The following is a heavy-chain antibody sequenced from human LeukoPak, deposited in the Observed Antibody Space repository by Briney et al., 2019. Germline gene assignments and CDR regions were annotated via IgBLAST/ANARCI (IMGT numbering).Heavy chain of an antibody. CDR3: AIILGGSCHLWFDP. V-gene: IGHV1-2*02. D-gene: IGHD3-16*01. CDR1: GYTFTVYH. Sequence: ASVKVSCKASGYTFTVYHIHWERQAPGQGLEWMGWINPNSGGTNYAQKFQGRVTMTSDTSISTVYMDVSRLTSGDTAMYYCAIILGGSCHLWFDPSGRGDLVTISS. CDR2: INPNSGGT. J-gene: IGHJ5*02.